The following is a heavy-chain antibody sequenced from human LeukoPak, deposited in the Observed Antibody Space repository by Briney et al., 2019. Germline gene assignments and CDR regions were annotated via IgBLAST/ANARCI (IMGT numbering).Heavy chain of an antibody. J-gene: IGHJ4*02. V-gene: IGHV3-48*03. CDR3: ARGDYYFDY. D-gene: IGHD3/OR15-3a*01. CDR2: ISRGGTTI. Sequence: GGSLRLSCAASGFTFSFYEMNWVRQAPGKGLEWVSHISRGGTTIYYADSVKGRFTISRDKAKNSLYLQMTSLRPEDTAGYYCARGDYYFDYWGQGTLVTVSS. CDR1: GFTFSFYE.